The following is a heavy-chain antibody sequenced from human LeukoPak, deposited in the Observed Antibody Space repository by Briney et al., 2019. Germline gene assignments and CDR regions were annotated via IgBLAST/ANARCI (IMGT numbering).Heavy chain of an antibody. CDR3: ARYDYYGSGSYYYMDV. D-gene: IGHD3-10*01. Sequence: GESLQISCQGSGYSFTSYWIGWVRQMPGKGLEWMGIIYPGDSDTRYSPSFQGQVTISADKSISTAYLQWSSLKASDTAMYYCARYDYYGSGSYYYMDVWGKGTTVTVSS. CDR1: GYSFTSYW. CDR2: IYPGDSDT. J-gene: IGHJ6*03. V-gene: IGHV5-51*01.